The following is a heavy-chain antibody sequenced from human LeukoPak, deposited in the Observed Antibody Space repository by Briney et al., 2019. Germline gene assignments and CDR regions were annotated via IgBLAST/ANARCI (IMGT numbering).Heavy chain of an antibody. Sequence: PGGSLRLSCAASGFTFSSYSMNWVRQAPGKGLEWVSSISSSSSYIYYADSVKGRFTISRDSAKNSLYLQMNSLRAEDTAVYYCARIPSGYDFDFEFDYWGQGTLVTVSS. CDR1: GFTFSSYS. V-gene: IGHV3-21*01. CDR3: ARIPSGYDFDFEFDY. J-gene: IGHJ4*02. D-gene: IGHD5-12*01. CDR2: ISSSSSYI.